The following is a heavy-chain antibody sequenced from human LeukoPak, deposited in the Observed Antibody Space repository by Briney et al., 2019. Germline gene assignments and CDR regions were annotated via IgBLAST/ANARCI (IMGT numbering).Heavy chain of an antibody. J-gene: IGHJ4*02. V-gene: IGHV4-39*01. CDR3: ATYTIVGAITDY. D-gene: IGHD1-26*01. CDR1: GGSISSSSYY. Sequence: RTSETLSLTCTVSGGSISSSSYYWGWIRQPPGKGLEWIGSIYYSGSTYYNPSLKSRVTIPVDTSKNQFSLKLSSVTAADTAVYYCATYTIVGAITDYWGQGTLVTVSS. CDR2: IYYSGST.